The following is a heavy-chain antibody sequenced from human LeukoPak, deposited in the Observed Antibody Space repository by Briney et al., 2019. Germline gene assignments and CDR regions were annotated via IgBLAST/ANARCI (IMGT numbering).Heavy chain of an antibody. Sequence: PSETLSLTCTVSGGSISSYYWSWIRQPAGKGLEWVGRIYTSGSTNYNPSLKRRVTISVDTSKHQFSLKVSSVTAADTAVYYCARVIYASSGSYYYYYMDVWGKGTTVTVSS. D-gene: IGHD3-22*01. J-gene: IGHJ6*03. V-gene: IGHV4-4*07. CDR1: GGSISSYY. CDR3: ARVIYASSGSYYYYYMDV. CDR2: IYTSGST.